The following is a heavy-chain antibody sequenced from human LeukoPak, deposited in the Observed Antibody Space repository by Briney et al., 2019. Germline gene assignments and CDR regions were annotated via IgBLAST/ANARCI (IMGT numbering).Heavy chain of an antibody. V-gene: IGHV3-23*01. J-gene: IGHJ4*02. CDR3: AKSLGGTYYDFWSYTS. CDR1: GFTLSTYA. D-gene: IGHD3-3*01. CDR2: ISASGGPT. Sequence: QPGGSLRLSCAASGFTLSTYAMSWVRQAPGKGLEWVSVISASGGPTYYADSVKGRFTISRDNSKNTLYLQMNSLRAEDTAVYYCAKSLGGTYYDFWSYTSWGQGTLVTVSS.